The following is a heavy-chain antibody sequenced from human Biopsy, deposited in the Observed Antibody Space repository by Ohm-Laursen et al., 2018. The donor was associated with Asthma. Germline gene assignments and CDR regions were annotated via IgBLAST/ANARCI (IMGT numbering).Heavy chain of an antibody. Sequence: SDTLSLTWAVSGDSISSYHWSWIRQPPGKGLEWIGYVFYGGATNYNPSLKSRVTISVDTSKNQFFLRLSSVTAADTAVYYCARDLGIVGATPDGFNIWGQGTLVTVSS. J-gene: IGHJ3*02. V-gene: IGHV4-59*01. CDR2: VFYGGAT. CDR3: ARDLGIVGATPDGFNI. CDR1: GDSISSYH. D-gene: IGHD1-26*01.